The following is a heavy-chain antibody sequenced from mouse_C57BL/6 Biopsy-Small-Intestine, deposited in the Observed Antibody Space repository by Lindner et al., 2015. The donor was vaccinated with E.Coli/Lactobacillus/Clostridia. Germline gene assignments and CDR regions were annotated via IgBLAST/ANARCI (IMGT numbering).Heavy chain of an antibody. CDR1: GYSFTLYD. Sequence: SVKVSCKASGYSFTLYDIHWVRQAPGQGLEWMGWMSPNTGGTGSALKFQGRITMTKNTSTNTAYMELSSLRPEDTALYYCARKSAPHSGSSNLKDWGQGTLVTVSS. V-gene: IGHV1S29*02. J-gene: IGHJ4*01. CDR3: ARKSAPHSGSSNLKD. CDR2: MSPNTGGT. D-gene: IGHD1-3*01.